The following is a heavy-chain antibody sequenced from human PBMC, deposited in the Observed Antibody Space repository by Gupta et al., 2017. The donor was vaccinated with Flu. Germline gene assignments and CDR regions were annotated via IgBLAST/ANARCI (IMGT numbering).Heavy chain of an antibody. CDR2: IWYDGSNK. Sequence: SSYGMHWVRQAPGKGLEWVAVIWYDGSNKYYADSVKGRFTISRDNSKNTLYLQMNSLRAEDTAVYYCARDTSVYGDYPADYWGQGTLVTVSS. J-gene: IGHJ4*02. D-gene: IGHD4-17*01. V-gene: IGHV3-33*01. CDR3: ARDTSVYGDYPADY. CDR1: SSYG.